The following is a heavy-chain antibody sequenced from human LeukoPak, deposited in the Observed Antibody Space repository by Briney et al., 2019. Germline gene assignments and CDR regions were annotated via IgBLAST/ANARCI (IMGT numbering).Heavy chain of an antibody. D-gene: IGHD5-18*01. CDR3: AREQRYNYGYDN. Sequence: GGSLRLSCAASGFIFSDYYMTWIRQAPGKGLEWLSYISSSGSTIYYADSVKGRFTISRDNAKNSLYLQMNSLRAENTAVYYCAREQRYNYGYDNWGQGTLVTVFS. CDR1: GFIFSDYY. J-gene: IGHJ4*02. CDR2: ISSSGSTI. V-gene: IGHV3-11*01.